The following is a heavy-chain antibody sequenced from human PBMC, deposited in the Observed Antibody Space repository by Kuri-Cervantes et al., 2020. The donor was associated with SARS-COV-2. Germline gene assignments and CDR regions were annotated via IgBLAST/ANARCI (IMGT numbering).Heavy chain of an antibody. D-gene: IGHD1-26*01. CDR3: AKGPVGATGAFDI. CDR2: IYSCGST. CDR1: GFTVSSNY. V-gene: IGHV3-53*01. Sequence: GEFLKISCAASGFTVSSNYMSWVRQAPGKGLEWVSVIYSCGSTYYADSVKGRFTISRDNSKNTLYLQMNSLRAEETAVYYLAKGPVGATGAFDIWGQGTMVTVSS. J-gene: IGHJ3*02.